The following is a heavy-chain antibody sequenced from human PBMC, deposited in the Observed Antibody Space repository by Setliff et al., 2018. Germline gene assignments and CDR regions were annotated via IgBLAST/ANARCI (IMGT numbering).Heavy chain of an antibody. J-gene: IGHJ4*02. V-gene: IGHV1-18*01. CDR2: ISPYSGNT. Sequence: ASVKVSCKTSGFRFTNFGFSWVRQAPGQGLEWLGSISPYSGNTNYPQWLQRRVTITRDTSASTVYMELSSLRYEDTAVYYCASAEVVVAPWGQGTLVTVSS. CDR1: GFRFTNFG. D-gene: IGHD2-15*01. CDR3: ASAEVVVAP.